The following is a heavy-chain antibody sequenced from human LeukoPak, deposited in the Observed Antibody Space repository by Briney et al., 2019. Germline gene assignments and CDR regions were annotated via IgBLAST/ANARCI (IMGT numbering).Heavy chain of an antibody. D-gene: IGHD3-10*01. V-gene: IGHV1-24*01. J-gene: IGHJ4*02. CDR3: ATGWRFGELESTFDY. CDR2: FDPEDGET. CDR1: GYTLTELS. Sequence: ASVKVSCKVSGYTLTELSMHWVRQAPGKGLEWMGGFDPEDGETIYAQKFQGRVTITEDTSTDTAYMELSSLRSEDTAVYYCATGWRFGELESTFDYWGQGTLVTVSS.